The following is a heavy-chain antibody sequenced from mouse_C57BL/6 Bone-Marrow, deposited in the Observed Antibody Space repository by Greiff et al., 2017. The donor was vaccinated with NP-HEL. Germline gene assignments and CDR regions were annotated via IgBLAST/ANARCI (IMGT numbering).Heavy chain of an antibody. D-gene: IGHD2-4*01. J-gene: IGHJ2*01. V-gene: IGHV5-6*01. Sequence: EVHLVESGGDLVKPGGSLKLSCAASGFTFSSYGMSWVRQTPDKRLAWVATISSGGSYTYYPDSVKGRFTISRDNAKNTLYLQMSSLKSEDTAMYYCARQGDYDSYYFDYWGQGTTLTVSS. CDR1: GFTFSSYG. CDR3: ARQGDYDSYYFDY. CDR2: ISSGGSYT.